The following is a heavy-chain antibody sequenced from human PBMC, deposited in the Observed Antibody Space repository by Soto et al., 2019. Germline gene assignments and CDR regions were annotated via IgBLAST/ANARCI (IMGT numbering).Heavy chain of an antibody. Sequence: GGSLRLSCAASGFTFDDYAMHWVRQTPGKGLEWVSGITLNSGTIGYADSVKGRFTISRDNGKNSLYLQMNSLRPEDTALYYCAKDHYGSAISGMDVWGHGTTVTVS. CDR3: AKDHYGSAISGMDV. J-gene: IGHJ6*02. D-gene: IGHD3-10*01. V-gene: IGHV3-9*01. CDR1: GFTFDDYA. CDR2: ITLNSGTI.